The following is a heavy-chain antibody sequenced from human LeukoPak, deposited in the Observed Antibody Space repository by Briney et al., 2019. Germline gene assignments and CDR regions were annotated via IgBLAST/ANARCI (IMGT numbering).Heavy chain of an antibody. CDR2: IRSDGSNK. CDR3: ARAGVTRGFDI. D-gene: IGHD2-21*02. Sequence: GGSLRLSCAASGFTFSTYGMHWVRQAPGKGLEWVAFIRSDGSNKYYADSVKGRFTISRDNSKNTLYLQMNSLRAEDTAVHYCARAGVTRGFDIWGQGTMVTVSS. CDR1: GFTFSTYG. J-gene: IGHJ3*02. V-gene: IGHV3-30*02.